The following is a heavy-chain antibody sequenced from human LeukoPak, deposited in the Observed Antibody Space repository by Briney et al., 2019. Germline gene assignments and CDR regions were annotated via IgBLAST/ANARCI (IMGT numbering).Heavy chain of an antibody. D-gene: IGHD6-25*01. CDR3: ARGCGYHTVEY. CDR1: GGSFSGHN. CDR2: INYSGSA. J-gene: IGHJ4*02. Sequence: SETLSLTCAVYGGSFSGHNWNWIRQPPGKGLEWIGDINYSGSANYNPSLKSRVTISVDTSKSQFSLKLNSVTAADTAVYYCARGCGYHTVEYWGQGTLVTVSS. V-gene: IGHV4-34*01.